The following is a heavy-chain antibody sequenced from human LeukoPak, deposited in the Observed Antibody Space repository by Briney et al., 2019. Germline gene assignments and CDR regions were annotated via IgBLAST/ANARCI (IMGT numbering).Heavy chain of an antibody. CDR2: LNSNSGNT. J-gene: IGHJ3*02. CDR1: GYTFTSYD. V-gene: IGHV1-8*01. Sequence: ASVKVSCKASGYTFTSYDVNWVRQATGQGLEWMGWLNSNSGNTGYAQKFQGRVTMTRNTSISTAYMELSSLRSEDTAVYYCARAFGWLNAFDIWGQGTMVTISS. D-gene: IGHD3-9*01. CDR3: ARAFGWLNAFDI.